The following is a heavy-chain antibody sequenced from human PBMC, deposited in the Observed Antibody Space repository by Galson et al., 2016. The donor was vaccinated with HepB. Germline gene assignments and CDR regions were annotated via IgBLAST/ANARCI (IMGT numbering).Heavy chain of an antibody. CDR2: IGTAGDT. CDR3: AKEPAPVGSYGVYYYYGMDV. J-gene: IGHJ6*02. Sequence: STRLPSASSGFTFSRYAMHCARNVTGKGLEWVSAIGTAGDTYYPGSVKGRFTISRDNSKNTMFLQMNSLRAEDTAVYYCAKEPAPVGSYGVYYYYGMDVWGQGTTVTVSS. CDR1: GFTFSRYA. D-gene: IGHD1-26*01. V-gene: IGHV3-13*01.